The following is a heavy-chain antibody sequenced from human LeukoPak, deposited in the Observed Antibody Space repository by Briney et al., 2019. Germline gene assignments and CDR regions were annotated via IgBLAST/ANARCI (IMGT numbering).Heavy chain of an antibody. V-gene: IGHV3-48*03. CDR1: GFTFSSYE. CDR2: ISSSGSTI. J-gene: IGHJ3*02. D-gene: IGHD3-3*01. Sequence: GGSLRLSRAASGFTFSSYEMNWVRQAPGKGLEWVSYISSSGSTIYYADSVKGRFTISTDNANNSLYLQMNSLRAEDTAVYYCARSLRNAFDIWGQGTMVTVSS. CDR3: ARSLRNAFDI.